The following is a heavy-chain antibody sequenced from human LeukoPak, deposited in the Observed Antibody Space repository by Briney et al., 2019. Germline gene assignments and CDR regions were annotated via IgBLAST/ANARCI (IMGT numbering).Heavy chain of an antibody. V-gene: IGHV3-74*01. J-gene: IGHJ4*02. D-gene: IGHD3-10*01. CDR3: AKDLRAFRGSGGPYVDN. CDR1: GFAFNKYW. CDR2: INGDGSTT. Sequence: GGSLRLSCAASGFAFNKYWMHWVRQTPGKGLVWVSRINGDGSTTSYADSVKGRSTISRDTSRNTLFLQMSSLRTEDTAVYYCAKDLRAFRGSGGPYVDNWGQGTLVTVSS.